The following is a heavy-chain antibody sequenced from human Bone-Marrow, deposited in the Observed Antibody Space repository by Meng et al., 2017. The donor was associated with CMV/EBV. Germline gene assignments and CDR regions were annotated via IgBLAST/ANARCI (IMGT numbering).Heavy chain of an antibody. Sequence: GGSLRLSCAAPGFTFSSYEMNWVRQAPGKGLEWVSYISSSGSTIYYADSVKGRFTISRDNAKNSLYLQMNSLRAEDTAVYYCARVLSIAVDRAFDYWGQGTLVTVSS. CDR1: GFTFSSYE. D-gene: IGHD6-19*01. V-gene: IGHV3-48*03. CDR3: ARVLSIAVDRAFDY. J-gene: IGHJ4*02. CDR2: ISSSGSTI.